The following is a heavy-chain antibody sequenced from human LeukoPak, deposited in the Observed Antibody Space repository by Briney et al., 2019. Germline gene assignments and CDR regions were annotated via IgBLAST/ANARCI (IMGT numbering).Heavy chain of an antibody. Sequence: GGSLRLSCAASGFTFSTYAMSWVRQAPGKGLEWVSAISASGAGTYYADSVKGRFTISRDNSKNTLYLQMNSLRAEDTAVFYCAKRRVPQDFHDDGGNSGFDPWGQGTLVTVSS. CDR3: AKRRVPQDFHDDGGNSGFDP. CDR2: ISASGAGT. D-gene: IGHD4-23*01. CDR1: GFTFSTYA. J-gene: IGHJ5*02. V-gene: IGHV3-23*01.